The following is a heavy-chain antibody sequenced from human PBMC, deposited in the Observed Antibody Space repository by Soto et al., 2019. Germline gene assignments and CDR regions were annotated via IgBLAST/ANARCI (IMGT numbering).Heavy chain of an antibody. CDR2: IIPIFGTA. J-gene: IGHJ6*02. Sequence: SVNVSCKSSGGTFSSYAISWVRQSPGQGLEWMGGIIPIFGTANYAQKFQGRVTITADESTSTAYMELSSLRPEDTAVYYCAKDRSSGSPYYGMDFWGQGTMVTVSS. V-gene: IGHV1-69*13. CDR1: GGTFSSYA. D-gene: IGHD3-10*01. CDR3: AKDRSSGSPYYGMDF.